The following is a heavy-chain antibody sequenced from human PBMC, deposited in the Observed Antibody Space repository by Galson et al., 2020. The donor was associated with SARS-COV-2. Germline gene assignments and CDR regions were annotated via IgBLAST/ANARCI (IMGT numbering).Heavy chain of an antibody. CDR1: GYRFTGYY. J-gene: IGHJ6*02. CDR3: VRGLSGDWPYYYFYGMDV. Sequence: ASVKVSCKASGYRFTGYYMYLVRQAPGQGLAYMGWINPSTGSASYRQQFQDRVTMTSDMSITTAFLKLSGLRLDDTAVYYCVRGLSGDWPYYYFYGMDVWGQGTTVTVSS. V-gene: IGHV1-2*02. CDR2: INPSTGSA. D-gene: IGHD2-21*02.